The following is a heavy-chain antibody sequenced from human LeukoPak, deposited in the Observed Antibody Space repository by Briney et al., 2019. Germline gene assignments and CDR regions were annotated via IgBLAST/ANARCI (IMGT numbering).Heavy chain of an antibody. CDR2: ISAYSGNT. Sequence: ASVKVSCKASGYTFTSYGISWVRQAPGQGLEWMGWISAYSGNTNYAQKLQGRVTMTTDTSTSTAYMELRSLRSEDTAVYYCARDRTYYYGSGNYAQDAFDMWSEATMLTVSS. J-gene: IGHJ3*02. D-gene: IGHD3-10*01. CDR1: GYTFTSYG. V-gene: IGHV1-18*01. CDR3: ARDRTYYYGSGNYAQDAFDM.